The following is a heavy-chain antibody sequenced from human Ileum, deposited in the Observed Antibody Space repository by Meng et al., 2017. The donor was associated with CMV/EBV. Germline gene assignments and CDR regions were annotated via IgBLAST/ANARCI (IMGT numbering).Heavy chain of an antibody. CDR1: GGSISTYY. Sequence: VHLEESGPGLVTPSRTLSITVAVPGGSISTYYWTWVRQPAGKGLEWIGRINAGGSTNDNPSLKSRVTMSVDPSKNQFSLKVTSVTAADTAVYYCAREENTVNQFEYWGQGTLVTVSS. D-gene: IGHD4-17*01. V-gene: IGHV4-4*07. CDR2: INAGGST. CDR3: AREENTVNQFEY. J-gene: IGHJ4*02.